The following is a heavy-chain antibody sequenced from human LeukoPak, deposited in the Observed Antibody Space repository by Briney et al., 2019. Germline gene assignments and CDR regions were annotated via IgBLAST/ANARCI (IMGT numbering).Heavy chain of an antibody. CDR3: ARGGGRGFGEFSPIDY. Sequence: ASVKVSCNASGYTFTSYGISWVRQAPGQGLEWMGWISAYNGNTNYAQKLQARVTMTTDTSTSTAYMELRSLRSDDTAVYYCARGGGRGFGEFSPIDYWGQGTLVTVSS. V-gene: IGHV1-18*04. CDR2: ISAYNGNT. J-gene: IGHJ4*02. D-gene: IGHD3-10*01. CDR1: GYTFTSYG.